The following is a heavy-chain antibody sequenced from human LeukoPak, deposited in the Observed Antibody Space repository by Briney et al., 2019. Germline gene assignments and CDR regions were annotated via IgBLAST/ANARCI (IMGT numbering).Heavy chain of an antibody. CDR3: ARDNYYGPGSFVY. J-gene: IGHJ4*02. CDR2: IYYSGST. CDR1: GDSISGGGYY. Sequence: PSETLSLTCTVSGDSISGGGYYWSWIRQHPGKGLEWIGYIYYSGSTYCNPSLKSRVTISVDTSKNQFSLKVNSVTVADTAVYYCARDNYYGPGSFVYWGQGTLVTVSS. D-gene: IGHD3-10*01. V-gene: IGHV4-31*03.